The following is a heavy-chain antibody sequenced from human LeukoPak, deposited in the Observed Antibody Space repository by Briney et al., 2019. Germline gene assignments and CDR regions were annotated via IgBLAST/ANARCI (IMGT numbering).Heavy chain of an antibody. V-gene: IGHV1-18*01. CDR1: GGTFSSYA. Sequence: ASVKVSCKASGGTFSSYAISWVRQAPGQGLEWMGWISAYNGNTNYAQKLQGRVTMTTDTSTSTAYMELRSLRSGDTAVYYCARDRSGYTRSADYWGQGTLVTVSS. J-gene: IGHJ4*02. CDR2: ISAYNGNT. D-gene: IGHD5-12*01. CDR3: ARDRSGYTRSADY.